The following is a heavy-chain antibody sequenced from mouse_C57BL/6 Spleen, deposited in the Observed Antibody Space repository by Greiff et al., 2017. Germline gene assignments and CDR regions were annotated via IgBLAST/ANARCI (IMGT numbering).Heavy chain of an antibody. J-gene: IGHJ1*03. CDR2: ISSGSSTI. CDR3: ARPVYGSSYWYFDV. V-gene: IGHV5-17*01. D-gene: IGHD1-1*01. CDR1: GFTFSDYG. Sequence: DVMLVESGGGLVKPGGSLKLSCAASGFTFSDYGMHWVRQAPEKGLEWVAYISSGSSTIYYAATVKGRFTISRDNAKNTLFLQMTSLRSEDTAMYYCARPVYGSSYWYFDVWGTGTTVTVAS.